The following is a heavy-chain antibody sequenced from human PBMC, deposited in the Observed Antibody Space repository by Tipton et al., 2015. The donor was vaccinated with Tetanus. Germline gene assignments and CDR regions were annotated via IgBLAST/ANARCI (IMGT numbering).Heavy chain of an antibody. CDR3: ARLLAYCGGDCSTDY. CDR2: IYYSGST. CDR1: DGSISSSSYY. J-gene: IGHJ4*02. V-gene: IGHV4-39*01. D-gene: IGHD2-21*02. Sequence: TLSLTCTVSDGSISSSSYYWGWIRQPPGKGLEWIGSIYYSGSTYYNPSLKSRVTISVDTSKNRFSLKLSSVTAADTAVYYCARLLAYCGGDCSTDYWGQGTLVTVSS.